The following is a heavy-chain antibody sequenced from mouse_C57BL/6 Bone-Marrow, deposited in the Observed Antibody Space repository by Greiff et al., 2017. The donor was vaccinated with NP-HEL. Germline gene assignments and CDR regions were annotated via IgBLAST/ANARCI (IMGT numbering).Heavy chain of an antibody. Sequence: EVQLVESEGGLVQPGSSMKLSCTASGFTFSDYYMAWVRQVPEKGLEWVANINYDGSSTYYLDSLKSRFIISRDNAKNILYLQMSSLKSEDTATYYCARDRYYGNYRYFDVWGTGTTVTVSS. J-gene: IGHJ1*03. D-gene: IGHD2-1*01. CDR1: GFTFSDYY. V-gene: IGHV5-16*01. CDR3: ARDRYYGNYRYFDV. CDR2: INYDGSST.